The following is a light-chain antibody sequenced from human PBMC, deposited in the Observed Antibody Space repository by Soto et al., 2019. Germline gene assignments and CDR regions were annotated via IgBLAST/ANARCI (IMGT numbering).Light chain of an antibody. CDR1: QSVSSK. CDR2: GAS. Sequence: EILLTQSPATLSVSPGERATLSCRASQSVSSKLAWYQQRPGQSPRLLIYGASTRATDIPARFSGSGSGTEFTFTISSLQSEDFAGYYCQQYKDWFSITFGHGTRLEIK. V-gene: IGKV3-15*01. J-gene: IGKJ5*01. CDR3: QQYKDWFSIT.